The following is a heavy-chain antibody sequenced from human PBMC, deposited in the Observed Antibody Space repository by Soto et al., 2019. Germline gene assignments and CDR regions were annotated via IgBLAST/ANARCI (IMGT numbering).Heavy chain of an antibody. CDR2: IYYSGST. Sequence: QVQLQESGPGLVKPSQTLSLTCTVSGGSISSGDYYWSWIRQPPGKGLEWIGYIYYSGSTYYNPPLKSRVTISVDTSKNQVALKLSSVTAADTAVYYCARGDFLAALHGMDVWGQGTTVTVSS. V-gene: IGHV4-30-4*01. J-gene: IGHJ6*02. D-gene: IGHD6-6*01. CDR1: GGSISSGDYY. CDR3: ARGDFLAALHGMDV.